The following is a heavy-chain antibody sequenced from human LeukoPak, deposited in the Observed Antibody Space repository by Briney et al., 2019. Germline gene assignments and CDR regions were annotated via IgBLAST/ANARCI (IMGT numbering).Heavy chain of an antibody. CDR2: INNDGSST. J-gene: IGHJ4*02. Sequence: GSLRLSCEASGFTFGNYAMNWVRQAPGKGLVWVSRINNDGSSTIYADSVKGRFTISRDNAKNTLYLQMNSLRDDDTAVYYCVRDNGGEHLWGQGTLVTVSS. V-gene: IGHV3-74*01. CDR3: VRDNGGEHL. CDR1: GFTFGNYA. D-gene: IGHD3-16*01.